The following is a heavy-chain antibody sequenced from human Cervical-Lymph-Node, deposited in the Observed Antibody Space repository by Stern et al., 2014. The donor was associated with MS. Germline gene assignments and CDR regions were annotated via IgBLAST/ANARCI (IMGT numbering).Heavy chain of an antibody. CDR2: IFPVGADI. Sequence: EVQLVESGPEVKRPGESLKISCQASGYTFTSYWIGRVRQMPGKGLEWIAIIFPVGADIRHSPSFQAQFTISADKSSSTAYLKGNNLKASDTAIYYCARQRYFDYWGQGTLVTVSS. CDR3: ARQRYFDY. CDR1: GYTFTSYW. V-gene: IGHV5-51*01. J-gene: IGHJ4*02.